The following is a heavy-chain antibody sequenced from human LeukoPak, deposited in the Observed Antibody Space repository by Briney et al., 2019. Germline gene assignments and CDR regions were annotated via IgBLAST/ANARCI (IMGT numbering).Heavy chain of an antibody. V-gene: IGHV5-51*01. D-gene: IGHD3-22*01. J-gene: IGHJ4*02. CDR1: GYSFTCYW. CDR3: ASNYDSSGYAFDY. CDR2: IYPGDSDT. Sequence: GESLKISCKGSGYSFTCYWIGWVRQMPGKGLEWMGIIYPGDSDTRYSPSFQGQVTISADKSISTAYLQWSSLKASDTAMYYCASNYDSSGYAFDYWGQGTLVTVSS.